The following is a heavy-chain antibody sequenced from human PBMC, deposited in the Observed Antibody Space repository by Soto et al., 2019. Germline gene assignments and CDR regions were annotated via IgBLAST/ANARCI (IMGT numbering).Heavy chain of an antibody. CDR1: GFTFSSYW. CDR3: ARANYYDFWSGYYKPYYYYGMDV. J-gene: IGHJ6*02. CDR2: INSDGSST. Sequence: EVQLVESGGGLVQPGGSLRLSCAASGFTFSSYWMHWVRQAPGKGLVWVSRINSDGSSTSYADSVKGRFTISRDNAKNTLYLQMNSLRAEDTAVYYCARANYYDFWSGYYKPYYYYGMDVWGQGTTVTVSS. V-gene: IGHV3-74*01. D-gene: IGHD3-3*01.